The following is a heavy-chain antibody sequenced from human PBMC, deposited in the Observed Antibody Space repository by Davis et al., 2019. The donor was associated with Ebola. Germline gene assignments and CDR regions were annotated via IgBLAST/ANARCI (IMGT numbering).Heavy chain of an antibody. J-gene: IGHJ5*02. CDR1: GGSISTYY. CDR2: IYKSGAT. CDR3: ARDRYDFWSGYHTAFDP. Sequence: MPSETLSLTCTVSGGSISTYYWSWIRQPPGKGLEWIGYIYKSGATSYNPSLKSRVTISVDTSKNQFSLKLSSVTAADTAVYYCARDRYDFWSGYHTAFDPWGQGTLVTVSS. V-gene: IGHV4-59*01. D-gene: IGHD3-3*01.